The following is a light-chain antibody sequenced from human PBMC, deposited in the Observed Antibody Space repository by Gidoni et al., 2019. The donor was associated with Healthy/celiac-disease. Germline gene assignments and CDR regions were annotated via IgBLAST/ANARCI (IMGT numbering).Light chain of an antibody. CDR1: QSVSSY. CDR2: DAS. V-gene: IGKV3-11*01. J-gene: IGKJ4*01. Sequence: ATLSCRASQSVSSYLAWYQQKPGQAPRLLIYDASNRATGIPARFSGSGSGTDFTLTISSLEPEDFAVYYCQHRSNWLTFGGXTKVEIK. CDR3: QHRSNWLT.